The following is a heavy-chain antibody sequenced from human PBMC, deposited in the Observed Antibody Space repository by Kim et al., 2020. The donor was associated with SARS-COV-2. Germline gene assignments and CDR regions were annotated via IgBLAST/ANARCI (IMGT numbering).Heavy chain of an antibody. J-gene: IGHJ4*02. CDR1: GGSISSYH. CDR2: IYYSGST. CDR3: ARALEGYTSSWYFDY. V-gene: IGHV4-59*13. D-gene: IGHD6-13*01. Sequence: SETLSLTCTVSGGSISSYHWSWIRQPPGKGLEWIGYIYYSGSTNYNPSLKSRVTISVDTSKNHFSLKLSSVTAADTAVYYCARALEGYTSSWYFDYGGQGTLVTVSS.